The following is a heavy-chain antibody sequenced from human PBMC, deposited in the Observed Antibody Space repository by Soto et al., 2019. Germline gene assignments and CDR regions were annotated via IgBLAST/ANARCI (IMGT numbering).Heavy chain of an antibody. Sequence: SETLSLTCAVYGGSFSGYYWCWIRQPPGKGLEWIGEINHSGSTNYNPSLKSRVTISVDTSKNQFSLKLSSVTAADTAVYYCASYYGSGSYRNYYYYMDVWGKGTTVTVSS. D-gene: IGHD3-10*01. CDR2: INHSGST. CDR3: ASYYGSGSYRNYYYYMDV. CDR1: GGSFSGYY. V-gene: IGHV4-34*01. J-gene: IGHJ6*03.